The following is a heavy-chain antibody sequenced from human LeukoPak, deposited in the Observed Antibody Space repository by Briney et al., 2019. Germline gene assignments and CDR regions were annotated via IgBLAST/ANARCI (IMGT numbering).Heavy chain of an antibody. CDR3: ARRRGTFGGAGYYFDY. D-gene: IGHD3-16*01. CDR2: KNPNSGNT. Sequence: ASVKVSCKASGYTFTSYDINWVRQATGQGLEWMGWKNPNSGNTGYAQMFQGRVTMTRNTSISTAYMELSSLRSEDTAVYYCARRRGTFGGAGYYFDYWGQGTLVTVSS. CDR1: GYTFTSYD. J-gene: IGHJ4*02. V-gene: IGHV1-8*01.